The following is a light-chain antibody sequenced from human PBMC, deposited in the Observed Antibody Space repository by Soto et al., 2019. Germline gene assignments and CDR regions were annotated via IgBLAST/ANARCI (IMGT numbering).Light chain of an antibody. V-gene: IGKV3-15*01. CDR2: DTY. CDR3: EQYNNWFSIT. J-gene: IGKJ5*01. CDR1: QSVRSK. Sequence: EIVVTQSPPTLSFYPLEIATLSCRASQSVRSKVAWYQQKPGQAPSLVIYDTYIRATGIPARFSGSGFGTEFTLTISSLQPEDFAVYYCEQYNNWFSITFGQGTRLEIK.